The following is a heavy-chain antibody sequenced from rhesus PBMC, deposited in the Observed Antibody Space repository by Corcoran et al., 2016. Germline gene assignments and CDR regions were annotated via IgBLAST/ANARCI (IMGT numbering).Heavy chain of an antibody. J-gene: IGHJ5-1*01. V-gene: IGHV4-127*01. CDR1: GYSISSGYG. D-gene: IGHD4-17*01. CDR2: IGGSDGAT. CDR3: VRHPEHANFEYRFPV. Sequence: QGQLQESGPGLVQPSETLSLICSVSGYSISSGYGWSWIRQPPGRGLEWIGNIGGSDGATNNNPSLKSRVTISKDTTKNQFSLKLTSVVAADTAVYYCVRHPEHANFEYRFPVWGAGVLVTVSS.